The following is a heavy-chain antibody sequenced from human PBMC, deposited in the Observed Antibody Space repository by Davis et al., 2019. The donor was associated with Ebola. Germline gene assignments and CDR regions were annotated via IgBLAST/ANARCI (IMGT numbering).Heavy chain of an antibody. Sequence: AASVKVSCKASGYTFASYGISWVRQAPGQGLEWMGWISAYNGNTIYAQKIQGRVTMTTDTPASTVYMELTNLRSDDTAVYYCARGRPHLSGGIPDRLNWFDSWGQGTLVTVSS. CDR2: ISAYNGNT. D-gene: IGHD2-15*01. J-gene: IGHJ5*01. CDR3: ARGRPHLSGGIPDRLNWFDS. V-gene: IGHV1-18*01. CDR1: GYTFASYG.